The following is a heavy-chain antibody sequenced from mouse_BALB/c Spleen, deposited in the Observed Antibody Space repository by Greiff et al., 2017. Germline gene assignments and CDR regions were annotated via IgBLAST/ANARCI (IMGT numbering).Heavy chain of an antibody. CDR2: ISSGGSYT. CDR3: ARHSRIYYDYGGFAY. J-gene: IGHJ3*01. Sequence: EVQLVESGGDLVKPGGSLKLSCAASGFTFSSYGMSWVRQTPDKRLEWVATISSGGSYTYYPDSVKGRFTISRDNAKNNLYLQMSSLKSEDTAMYYCARHSRIYYDYGGFAYWGQGTLVTVSA. CDR1: GFTFSSYG. D-gene: IGHD2-4*01. V-gene: IGHV5-6*01.